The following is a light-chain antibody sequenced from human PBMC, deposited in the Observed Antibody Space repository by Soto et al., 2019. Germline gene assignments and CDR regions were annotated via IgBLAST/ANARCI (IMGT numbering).Light chain of an antibody. CDR2: DAS. CDR1: QSVSSY. J-gene: IGKJ4*01. Sequence: EIVLTQSPATLSLSPGERATLYCRASQSVSSYLAWYQQQPGQAPRLLIFDASNRAPGIPARFSGRGSGTDFTLTISSLEPEDFAVYYCLQRSSWPLTFGGGTKVEVK. CDR3: LQRSSWPLT. V-gene: IGKV3-11*01.